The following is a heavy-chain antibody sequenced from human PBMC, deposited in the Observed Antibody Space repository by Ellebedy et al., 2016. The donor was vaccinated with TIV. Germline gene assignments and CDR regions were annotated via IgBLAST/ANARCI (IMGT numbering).Heavy chain of an antibody. V-gene: IGHV3-30*03. CDR2: ISYDGSNK. D-gene: IGHD1-26*01. CDR3: ARGMGIVGADYVRSFDY. J-gene: IGHJ4*02. Sequence: PGGSLRLSCAASGFTFSSYGMHRVRQAPGKGLEWVAVISYDGSNKYYVDSVKGRFTISRDNSKNTLYLQMNGLRAEDTAVYYCARGMGIVGADYVRSFDYWGQGTLVTVSS. CDR1: GFTFSSYG.